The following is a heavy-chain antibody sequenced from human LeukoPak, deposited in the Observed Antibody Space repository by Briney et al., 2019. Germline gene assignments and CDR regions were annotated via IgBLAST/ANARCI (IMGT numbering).Heavy chain of an antibody. D-gene: IGHD2-15*01. CDR1: GGSISSYY. V-gene: IGHV4-59*01. J-gene: IGHJ4*02. Sequence: PSETLSLTCTVSGGSISSYYWSWIRQPPGKGLEWTGYIYYTGITNYNPSLKSRVTISVDTSKNQFSLKLSSVTAADTAVYYCARDRPGGSTLDYWGQGTLVTVSS. CDR3: ARDRPGGSTLDY. CDR2: IYYTGIT.